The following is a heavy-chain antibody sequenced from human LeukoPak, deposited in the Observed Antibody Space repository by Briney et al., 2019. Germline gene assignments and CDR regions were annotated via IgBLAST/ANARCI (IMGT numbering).Heavy chain of an antibody. CDR3: ARTGYCSSTSCPKGRFDP. V-gene: IGHV3-11*04. D-gene: IGHD2-2*01. J-gene: IGHJ5*02. Sequence: VVYLGLSCAASGFTFSDYYMSWIRQAPGKGLKWVSYISSSGSTIYYADSVKGRFTISRDNAKNSLYMQMNSLRAEDTAVYYCARTGYCSSTSCPKGRFDPWGQGTLVTVSS. CDR1: GFTFSDYY. CDR2: ISSSGSTI.